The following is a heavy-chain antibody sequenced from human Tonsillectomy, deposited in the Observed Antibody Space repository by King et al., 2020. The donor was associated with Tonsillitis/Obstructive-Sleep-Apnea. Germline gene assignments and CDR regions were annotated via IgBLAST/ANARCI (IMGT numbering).Heavy chain of an antibody. J-gene: IGHJ6*03. CDR2: ISSGGSLI. V-gene: IGHV3-48*03. CDR1: GFTFSSYE. D-gene: IGHD3-10*01. CDR3: ARESVRVSYYASEVPGSMDV. Sequence: EVQLVESGGGLVQPGGSLRLSCAASGFTFSSYEMHWVRQAPGEGLEWVSYISSGGSLIYYADSVKGRFTISRDNAKNSLYLQMNGLRAEDTAVYYCARESVRVSYYASEVPGSMDVWGKGTTVTVSS.